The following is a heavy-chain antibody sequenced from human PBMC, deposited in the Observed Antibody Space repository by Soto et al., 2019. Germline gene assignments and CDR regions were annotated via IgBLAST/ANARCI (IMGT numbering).Heavy chain of an antibody. CDR3: ARYKGDCDSGGYYSVSAFHL. CDR1: GFTFSSYG. CDR2: IWYDGSNK. Sequence: QVQLVESGGGVVQPGRSLRLSCAASGFTFSSYGMHWVRQAPGKGLEWVAVIWYDGSNKYYADSVKGRFTISRDNSKNTLYAKMNRLSAEDTSVFLCARYKGDCDSGGYYSVSAFHLGRQGTMVTFSS. J-gene: IGHJ3*01. V-gene: IGHV3-33*01. D-gene: IGHD3-22*01.